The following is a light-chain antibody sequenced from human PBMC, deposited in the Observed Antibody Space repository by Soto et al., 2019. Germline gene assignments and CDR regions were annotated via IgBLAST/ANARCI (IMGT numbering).Light chain of an antibody. CDR3: CVYAGNSNVI. J-gene: IGLJ2*01. CDR1: SSDVGTYDF. Sequence: QSVLTQPASVSGSPGQSITISCTGTSSDVGTYDFVSWYQQQPDTAPKLMMYEVSKRPSGVSARFSGSKSGNTASLTISGLQGEDEADYHCCVYAGNSNVIFGGGTELTVL. CDR2: EVS. V-gene: IGLV2-23*02.